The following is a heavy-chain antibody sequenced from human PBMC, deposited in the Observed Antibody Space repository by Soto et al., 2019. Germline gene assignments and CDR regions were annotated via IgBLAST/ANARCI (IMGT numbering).Heavy chain of an antibody. CDR3: ARDANDFWSGYYFDY. Sequence: QVQLVQSGAEVKKPRASVKVSCKASGYTFTSYGISWVRQAPGQGLEWMGWISAYNGNTNYAQKLQGRVTMTTDTSTSTAYMELRSLRSDDTAVYYCARDANDFWSGYYFDYWGQGTLVTVSS. J-gene: IGHJ4*02. D-gene: IGHD3-3*01. CDR1: GYTFTSYG. CDR2: ISAYNGNT. V-gene: IGHV1-18*01.